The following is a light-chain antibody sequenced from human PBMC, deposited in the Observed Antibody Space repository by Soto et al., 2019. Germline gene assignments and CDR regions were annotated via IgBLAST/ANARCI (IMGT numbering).Light chain of an antibody. J-gene: IGKJ1*01. CDR1: QSVSSN. CDR3: QQYNNWPPK. CDR2: GAS. V-gene: IGKV3-15*01. Sequence: EIVMTHSPATLSVSPWERATLSCRASQSVSSNLAWYQQKPGQAPRLLIYGASTRATGIPARFSGSGSGTEFTLNISSLQSEDFAVYYCQQYNNWPPKFGQGTKV.